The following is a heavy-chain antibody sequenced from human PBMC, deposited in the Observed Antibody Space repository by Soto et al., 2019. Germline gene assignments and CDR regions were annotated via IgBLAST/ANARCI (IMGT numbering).Heavy chain of an antibody. CDR3: ARELSQQLPLDY. D-gene: IGHD6-13*01. V-gene: IGHV3-21*01. CDR2: ITSGGNYI. CDR1: GFTFSSYS. J-gene: IGHJ4*02. Sequence: EVQLVESGGGLVKPGGSRRLSCAASGFTFSSYSMNWVRQSPGKGLEWVSSITSGGNYIYYADSVKGRFTISRDNAKNSLYLQMNSLRAEDTAVYYCARELSQQLPLDYWGQGTLVTVSS.